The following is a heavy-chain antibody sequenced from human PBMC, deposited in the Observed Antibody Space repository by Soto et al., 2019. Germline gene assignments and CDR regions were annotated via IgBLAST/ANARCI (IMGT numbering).Heavy chain of an antibody. J-gene: IGHJ6*02. CDR1: GFTFSSYS. CDR2: ISSSSSYI. CDR3: ARDLWQQLARNPLYYYYYGMDV. Sequence: GGSLRLSCAASGFTFSSYSMNWVRQAPGKGLEWVSSISSSSSYIYYADSVKGRFTISRDNAKNSLYLQMNSLRAEDTAVYYCARDLWQQLARNPLYYYYYGMDVWGQGTTVTVSS. D-gene: IGHD6-13*01. V-gene: IGHV3-21*01.